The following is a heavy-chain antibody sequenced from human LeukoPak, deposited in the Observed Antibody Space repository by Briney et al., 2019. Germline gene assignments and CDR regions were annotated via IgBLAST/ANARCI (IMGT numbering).Heavy chain of an antibody. CDR2: ISDSGSTI. V-gene: IGHV3-11*01. Sequence: GGSLRLSCAASEFVFSDYYMSWIRQAPGKGLGWVSYISDSGSTIYYADSVKGRFTISRDNVKKSLYLQMNGLRAEDTAVYYCAREMEGDYGSGTFFDLWDQGNMVAVSS. D-gene: IGHD3-10*01. CDR3: AREMEGDYGSGTFFDL. J-gene: IGHJ4*02. CDR1: EFVFSDYY.